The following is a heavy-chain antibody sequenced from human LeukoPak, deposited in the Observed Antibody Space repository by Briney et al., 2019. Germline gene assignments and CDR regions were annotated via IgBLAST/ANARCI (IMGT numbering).Heavy chain of an antibody. V-gene: IGHV4-59*01. J-gene: IGHJ4*02. D-gene: IGHD1-26*01. CDR2: VFYSGPT. Sequence: PSETLSLTCTVSGDSIDSYYWSWIRQPPGEGLQWIGYVFYSGPTNYDASLRSRVAISVDRSKNQFSLKLTSVSAADTAVYYCAGRSARYFDSWGQGTLVTVFS. CDR1: GDSIDSYY. CDR3: AGRSARYFDS.